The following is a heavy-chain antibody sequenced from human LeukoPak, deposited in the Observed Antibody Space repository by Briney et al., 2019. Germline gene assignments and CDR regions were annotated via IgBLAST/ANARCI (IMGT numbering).Heavy chain of an antibody. V-gene: IGHV4-39*01. CDR1: GGSISSRSFN. D-gene: IGHD6-13*01. J-gene: IGHJ4*02. Sequence: PSETLSLTCNVFGGSISSRSFNWGWIRQPPGKGLEWIGSINYSGTTYYNPSLKSRVTISVDTSKNQFSLKLSSVTAADTAVYYCARRSIAAAGTRYFDYWGQGTLVTVSS. CDR3: ARRSIAAAGTRYFDY. CDR2: INYSGTT.